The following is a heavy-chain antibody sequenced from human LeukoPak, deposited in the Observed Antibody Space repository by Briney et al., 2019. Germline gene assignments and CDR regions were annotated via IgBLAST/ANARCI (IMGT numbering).Heavy chain of an antibody. Sequence: GGSLRLSCAASGFTFSSYTIHWVRQAPGKGLEWVAVISYDERNKYYVDSVKGRFTISRDNSKSTLYLQMNSLRPEDTALYYCARENNSGWFDYWGQGTLVTVSS. CDR1: GFTFSSYT. CDR3: ARENNSGWFDY. D-gene: IGHD6-19*01. V-gene: IGHV3-30*04. J-gene: IGHJ4*02. CDR2: ISYDERNK.